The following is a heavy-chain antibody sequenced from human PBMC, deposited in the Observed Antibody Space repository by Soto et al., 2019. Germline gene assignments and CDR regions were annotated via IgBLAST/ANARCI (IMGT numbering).Heavy chain of an antibody. J-gene: IGHJ4*02. CDR1: GFTVSSYS. D-gene: IGHD2-15*01. V-gene: IGHV3-48*01. Sequence: EVQVVESGGGLVQPGGSLRLSCAASGFTVSSYSMNWVSQAPGKGLEWVSYISSSSSTIFYADSVKGRFTISRDNAKNSLYLQMNSLRAEDTAVYYCARDIDGGGQGTLVTVSS. CDR3: ARDIDG. CDR2: ISSSSSTI.